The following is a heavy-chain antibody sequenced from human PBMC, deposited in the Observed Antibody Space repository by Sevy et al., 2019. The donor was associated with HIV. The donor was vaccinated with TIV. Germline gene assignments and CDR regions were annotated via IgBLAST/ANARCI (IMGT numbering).Heavy chain of an antibody. CDR1: GGSIRSGDYY. CDR3: GRHGGKWAFDI. CDR2: IHYRGNT. Sequence: SETLSLTCTVSGGSIRSGDYYWTWIRQPPGKGLEWSANIHYRGNTKYNPSLKSRVTISVDTSRNQYFLKLTSMTAADMAVYYCGRHGGKWAFDIWGQGTMVTVSS. V-gene: IGHV4-61*08. D-gene: IGHD3-16*01. J-gene: IGHJ3*02.